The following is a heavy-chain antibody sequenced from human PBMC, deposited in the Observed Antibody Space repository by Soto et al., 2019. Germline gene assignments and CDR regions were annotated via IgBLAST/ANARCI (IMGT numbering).Heavy chain of an antibody. Sequence: QVQLQESGPGLVKPSGTLSLTCGVSSGSISSSNWWSWVRQPPGRGLEWIGEISHGGTTNYNPSLESRVTMSLDKSRNQFSLKLSSVTAADTAVYYCATQTYSYNSHRWGQGTLVTVSS. CDR2: ISHGGTT. CDR1: SGSISSSNW. D-gene: IGHD1-1*01. J-gene: IGHJ5*02. V-gene: IGHV4-4*02. CDR3: ATQTYSYNSHR.